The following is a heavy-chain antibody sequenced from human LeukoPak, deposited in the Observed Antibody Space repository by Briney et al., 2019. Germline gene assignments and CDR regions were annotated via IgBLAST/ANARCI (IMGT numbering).Heavy chain of an antibody. J-gene: IGHJ4*02. V-gene: IGHV3-7*01. CDR3: ARDRRDGYNLLDY. D-gene: IGHD5-24*01. CDR2: IKGDGSEK. CDR1: GFSFSSYW. Sequence: PGGSLRLSWAASGFSFSSYWMTWVRQAAGKGLEWVANIKGDGSEKYYVDSVKGRFNIARDNAKNSVYLQMNSLRAEDTAVYYCARDRRDGYNLLDYWGQGTLVTVSS.